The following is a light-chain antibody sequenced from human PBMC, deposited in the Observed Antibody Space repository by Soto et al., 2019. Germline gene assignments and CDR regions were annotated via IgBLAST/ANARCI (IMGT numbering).Light chain of an antibody. CDR3: HSYAGTYTFV. CDR2: DVS. V-gene: IGLV2-11*01. J-gene: IGLJ2*01. Sequence: QSALTQPRSVSGSPGQSVTISCSGTSSDVGAFNSVSWYQQYPGKAPKLMIYDVSKRPSGVPDRFSGSKSGYTASLTISGLQPADEADYYCHSYAGTYTFVFGGGTQLTVL. CDR1: SSDVGAFNS.